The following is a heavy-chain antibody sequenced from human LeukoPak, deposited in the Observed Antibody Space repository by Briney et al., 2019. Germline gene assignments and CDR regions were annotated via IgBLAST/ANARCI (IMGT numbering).Heavy chain of an antibody. V-gene: IGHV3-21*01. CDR2: ISSSSSYI. J-gene: IGHJ6*03. D-gene: IGHD5-12*01. Sequence: GGSLRLSCAASGFTFSSYSMNWVRQAPGKGLEWVSSISSSSSYIYYADSVKGRFTISRDNAKNSLYLQMNSLRAEDTAVYYCARDEKKRGYSGYDSDYYYYYMDVWGKGTTVTVSS. CDR1: GFTFSSYS. CDR3: ARDEKKRGYSGYDSDYYYYYMDV.